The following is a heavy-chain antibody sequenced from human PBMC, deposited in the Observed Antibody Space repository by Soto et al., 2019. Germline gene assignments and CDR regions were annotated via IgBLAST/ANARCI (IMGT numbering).Heavy chain of an antibody. J-gene: IGHJ4*02. CDR3: ARRGYSYGYGVQEFDY. D-gene: IGHD5-18*01. CDR2: IYYSGST. Sequence: PSETLSLTCTVSGGSISSYYWSWIRQPPGKGLEWIGYIYYSGSTNYNPSLKSRVTISVDTSKNQFSLKLSSVTAADTAMYYCARRGYSYGYGVQEFDYWGQGTLVTVSS. CDR1: GGSISSYY. V-gene: IGHV4-59*01.